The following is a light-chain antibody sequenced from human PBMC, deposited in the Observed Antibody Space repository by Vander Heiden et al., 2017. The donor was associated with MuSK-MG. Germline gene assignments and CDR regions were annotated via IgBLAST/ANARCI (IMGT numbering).Light chain of an antibody. V-gene: IGLV3-10*01. CDR2: EDS. Sequence: SYQLPQPPSGPVSPGQTARITCTGDALPTKYAYCYQQKSAHPPVLFLFEDSKRPAGIPEGFSASCSGKIATTTISGAQVEDDADDYCYPTDSSGNVVFGGGTKLTVL. CDR3: YPTDSSGNVV. J-gene: IGLJ3*02. CDR1: ALPTKY.